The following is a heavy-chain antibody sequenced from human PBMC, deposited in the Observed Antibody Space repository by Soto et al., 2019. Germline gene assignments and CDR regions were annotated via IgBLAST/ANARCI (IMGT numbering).Heavy chain of an antibody. CDR3: AKDQAAAGTISRYFQH. Sequence: GGSLRLSCAASGFSVSTYAMSWVRQAPGKGLEWVSGISGSGGTTYYADSVKGRFTISRDNSKNTLYLQVNSLRVEDTAVYYCAKDQAAAGTISRYFQHWGQGTLVTVSS. V-gene: IGHV3-23*01. CDR2: ISGSGGTT. J-gene: IGHJ1*01. D-gene: IGHD6-13*01. CDR1: GFSVSTYA.